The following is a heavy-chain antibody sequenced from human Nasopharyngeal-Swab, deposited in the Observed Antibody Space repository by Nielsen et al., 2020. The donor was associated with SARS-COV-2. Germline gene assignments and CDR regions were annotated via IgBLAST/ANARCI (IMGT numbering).Heavy chain of an antibody. J-gene: IGHJ6*02. V-gene: IGHV1-69*13. CDR1: GGTFSSYA. CDR3: ARDQSYSSYYYYGMDV. D-gene: IGHD4-11*01. CDR2: IIPIFGTA. Sequence: SVKVSCKASGGTFSSYAISWVRQAPGQGLEWMGGIIPIFGTANYAQKFQGRVTITADESTSTAYMELSSLRSEDTAVYYCARDQSYSSYYYYGMDVWGQGTTVTVSS.